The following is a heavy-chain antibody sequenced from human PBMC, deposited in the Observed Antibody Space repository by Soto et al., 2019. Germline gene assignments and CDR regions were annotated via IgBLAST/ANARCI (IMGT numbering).Heavy chain of an antibody. J-gene: IGHJ6*02. Sequence: EVQLLESGGNLVQPGWSLRLSCAASGFIFSSVTMSWVRQAPGRGLEWVASMYPRGGNTFYADSVRGRFVISRDNSKNTLYLQMNSLRAEDTAVYYCAKDLGIAVAGLHYYDYCMDVWGQGTTVTVSS. CDR2: MYPRGGNT. CDR3: AKDLGIAVAGLHYYDYCMDV. D-gene: IGHD6-19*01. CDR1: GFIFSSVT. V-gene: IGHV3-23*01.